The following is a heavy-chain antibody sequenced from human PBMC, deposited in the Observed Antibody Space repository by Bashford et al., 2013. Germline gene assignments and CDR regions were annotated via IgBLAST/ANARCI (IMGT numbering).Heavy chain of an antibody. CDR3: ARTFYDRSEDTFDV. CDR2: INPSGGYT. V-gene: IGHV1-46*01. CDR1: GYTFTNYY. D-gene: IGHD3-22*01. J-gene: IGHJ3*01. Sequence: ASVKVSCKAFGYTFTNYYMHWVRQAPGQGLEWMGIINPSGGYTSYAQKFQGRVTMTRDMSTSTVYMDLSSLRSEDTAVYYCARTFYDRSEDTFDVWGQGTMVTVSS.